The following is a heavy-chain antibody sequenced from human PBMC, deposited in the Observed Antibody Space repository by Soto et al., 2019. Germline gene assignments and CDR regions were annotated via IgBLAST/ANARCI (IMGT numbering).Heavy chain of an antibody. CDR1: GFTFSSYW. V-gene: IGHV3-7*01. Sequence: PGGSLRLFCAASGFTFSSYWMSWVRQAPGKGLEWVANIKQDGSEKYYVDSVKGRFTISRDNAKNSLYLQMNSLRAEDTAVYYCARDGGTFYYYYGMDVWGQGTTVTVSS. CDR3: ARDGGTFYYYYGMDV. J-gene: IGHJ6*02. CDR2: IKQDGSEK.